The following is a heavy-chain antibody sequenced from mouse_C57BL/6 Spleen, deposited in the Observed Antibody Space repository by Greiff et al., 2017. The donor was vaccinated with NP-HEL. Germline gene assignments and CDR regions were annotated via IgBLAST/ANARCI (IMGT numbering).Heavy chain of an antibody. CDR3: ARSLYYGSSYGWYFDV. D-gene: IGHD1-1*01. CDR2: IDPNSGGT. V-gene: IGHV1-72*01. Sequence: QVQLKQPGAELVKPGASVKLSCKASGYTFTSYWMHWVKQRPGRGLEWIGRIDPNSGGTKYNEKFKSKATLTVDKPSSTAYMQLSSLTSEDSAVYYCARSLYYGSSYGWYFDVWGTGTTVTVSS. J-gene: IGHJ1*03. CDR1: GYTFTSYW.